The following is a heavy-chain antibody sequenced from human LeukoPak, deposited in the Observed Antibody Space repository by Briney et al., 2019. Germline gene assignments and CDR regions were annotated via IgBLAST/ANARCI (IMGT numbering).Heavy chain of an antibody. V-gene: IGHV4-39*01. CDR2: ISSSGSP. Sequence: SETLSLTCTVSGVSISSSDYYWGWIRQPPGKGLEWIGAISSSGSPYYNPSLKSQVTISVDSSKNQFSLKLTSVTAADTAVYYCARRTSNPVGAIDYWGQGALVTVSS. D-gene: IGHD1-26*01. J-gene: IGHJ4*02. CDR1: GVSISSSDYY. CDR3: ARRTSNPVGAIDY.